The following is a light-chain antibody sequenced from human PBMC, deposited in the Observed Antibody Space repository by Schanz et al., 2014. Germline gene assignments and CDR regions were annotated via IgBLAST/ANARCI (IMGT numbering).Light chain of an antibody. CDR1: RSDVGGSNL. Sequence: QSALTQPASVSGSPGQSITTSCTGTRSDVGGSNLVSWYQQHPGKAPKLMIYEVNKRPSGVPDRFSGSKSGNTASLTISGLQAEDEADYYCSSYTTTSTLLFGGGTKLTVL. CDR3: SSYTTTSTLL. V-gene: IGLV2-14*01. CDR2: EVN. J-gene: IGLJ2*01.